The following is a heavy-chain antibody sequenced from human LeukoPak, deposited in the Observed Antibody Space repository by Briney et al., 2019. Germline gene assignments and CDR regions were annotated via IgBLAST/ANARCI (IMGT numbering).Heavy chain of an antibody. CDR2: IKQDGSEK. J-gene: IGHJ6*03. V-gene: IGHV3-7*01. CDR3: ARDKVDIVVVPAKESDYKYYYFMDV. Sequence: GGSLRLSCAASGFTFTTYWMSWVRQAPGKGLEWVANIKQDGSEKYYVDSVKGRFTISRDNAKNSLYLQMNSLRAEDTAVYYCARDKVDIVVVPAKESDYKYYYFMDVWGKGTTVTVSS. CDR1: GFTFTTYW. D-gene: IGHD2-2*01.